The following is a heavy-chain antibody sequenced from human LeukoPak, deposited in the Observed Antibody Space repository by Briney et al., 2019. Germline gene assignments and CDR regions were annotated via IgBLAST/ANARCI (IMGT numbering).Heavy chain of an antibody. J-gene: IGHJ3*02. CDR2: ICAENGNT. Sequence: GASVRVSCKHSGYSFTSYGISWVRQAPGEGVEWVGWICAENGNTNYAQELQGRVTMTTETSTSTAYMELRSLRSDDTAVYYCARGPLYYDILTGYSSANAFDIWGQGTMATVSS. CDR3: ARGPLYYDILTGYSSANAFDI. CDR1: GYSFTSYG. V-gene: IGHV1-18*01. D-gene: IGHD3-9*01.